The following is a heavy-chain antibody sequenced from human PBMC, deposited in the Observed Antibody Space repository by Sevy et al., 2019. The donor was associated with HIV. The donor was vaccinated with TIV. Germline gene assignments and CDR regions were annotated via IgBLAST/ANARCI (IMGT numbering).Heavy chain of an antibody. V-gene: IGHV3-74*01. CDR2: INRDGSST. D-gene: IGHD3-16*01. CDR1: GFTFSSYW. Sequence: GGSLRLSCAASGFTFSSYWMHWVRQAPGKGLVWVSRINRDGSSTSYADSVKGRFTISRDNAKNTLYLQMNSLRAEDTAVYYCARVWVAGDAFDIWGQGTMVTVSS. J-gene: IGHJ3*02. CDR3: ARVWVAGDAFDI.